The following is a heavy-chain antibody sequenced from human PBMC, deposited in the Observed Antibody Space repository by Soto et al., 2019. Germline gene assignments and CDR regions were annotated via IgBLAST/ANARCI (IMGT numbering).Heavy chain of an antibody. D-gene: IGHD2-8*02. CDR2: IYHSGST. Sequence: SETLSLTCAVSGGSISSGGYSWSWIRQPPGKGLEWIGYIYHSGSTYYNPSLKSRVTISVDRSKNQFSLKLSSVTAADTAVYYCARDKITGLFDYWGQGTLVTGS. V-gene: IGHV4-30-2*01. CDR1: GGSISSGGYS. CDR3: ARDKITGLFDY. J-gene: IGHJ4*02.